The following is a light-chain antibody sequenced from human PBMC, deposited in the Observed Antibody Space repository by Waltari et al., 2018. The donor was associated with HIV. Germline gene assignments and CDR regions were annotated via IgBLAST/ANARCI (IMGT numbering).Light chain of an antibody. Sequence: HSALTQPRPVYGSPCQSVTISCTGTSSAIGASAYVSWFQKFPGRAPKLLIFDVNKRPSGVPDRFSGFKSGDTASLTISGLQPDDESDYFCSSYGGVASYLIFGGGTTLTVL. CDR1: SSAIGASAY. CDR3: SSYGGVASYLI. J-gene: IGLJ2*01. V-gene: IGLV2-11*01. CDR2: DVN.